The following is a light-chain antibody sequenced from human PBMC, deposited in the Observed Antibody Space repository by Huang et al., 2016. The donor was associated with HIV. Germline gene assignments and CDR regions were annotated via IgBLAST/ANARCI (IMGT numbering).Light chain of an antibody. Sequence: EIVLTQSPATLSLSPGERATLSCRASQSVSIYLAWYQQKPGQAPRLRIYDASNRATGIPARFSGSGSGTDFTLTISSLEPEDFAVYYCQQRTNWPTWTFGQGTKVEIK. CDR3: QQRTNWPTWT. CDR1: QSVSIY. V-gene: IGKV3-11*01. J-gene: IGKJ1*01. CDR2: DAS.